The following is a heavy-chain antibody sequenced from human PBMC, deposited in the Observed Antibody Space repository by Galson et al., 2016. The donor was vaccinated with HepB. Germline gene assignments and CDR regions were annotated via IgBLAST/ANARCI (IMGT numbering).Heavy chain of an antibody. CDR3: ARDVGVWSSYSSGLFGY. Sequence: SLRLSCAASGFSFSNYGMNWVRQTPGKGLEWVSSISGSGSHMYYADPVKGRFTISRDNAKNSLYLQMNSLRAEDTAVYYCARDVGVWSSYSSGLFGYWGQGNLSTVSS. D-gene: IGHD3-3*01. CDR2: ISGSGSHM. V-gene: IGHV3-21*01. CDR1: GFSFSNYG. J-gene: IGHJ4*02.